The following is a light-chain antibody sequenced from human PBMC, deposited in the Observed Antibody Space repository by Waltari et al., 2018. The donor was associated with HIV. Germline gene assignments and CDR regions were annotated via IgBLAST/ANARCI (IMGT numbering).Light chain of an antibody. Sequence: QLVLTQSPSASASLGASVKLTCTLVSGHSSSAIAWHQQQPEKGPRYLMKLNSDGSHTKGDGIPDRFSGSSSGAERYLTISSLQSEDEADYYCQTWGTGIDWVFGGGTKLTVL. CDR3: QTWGTGIDWV. CDR1: SGHSSSA. V-gene: IGLV4-69*01. CDR2: LNSDGSH. J-gene: IGLJ3*02.